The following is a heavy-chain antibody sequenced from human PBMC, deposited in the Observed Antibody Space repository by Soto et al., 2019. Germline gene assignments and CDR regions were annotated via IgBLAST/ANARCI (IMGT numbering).Heavy chain of an antibody. CDR1: GYSISSGYY. V-gene: IGHV4-38-2*01. CDR3: ARHVGVGATYDY. CDR2: IYHSGST. Sequence: PSETLSLTCAVSGYSISSGYYWGWIRQPPGKGLEWIGSIYHSGSTYYNPSLKSRVTISVDTSKNQFSLKLSSVTAADTAVYYCARHVGVGATYDYWGQGTLVTVSS. D-gene: IGHD1-26*01. J-gene: IGHJ4*02.